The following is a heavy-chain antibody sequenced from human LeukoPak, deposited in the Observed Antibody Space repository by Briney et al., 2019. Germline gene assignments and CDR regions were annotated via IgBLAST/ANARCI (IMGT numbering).Heavy chain of an antibody. J-gene: IGHJ6*04. CDR1: GFTFSDYW. CDR2: IKEDGSDK. CDR3: VRESSVWVGPGVGRPLDV. D-gene: IGHD3-16*01. Sequence: GGSLRLSCAVSGFTFSDYWMTWVRQAPGRGLEWVANIKEDGSDKQYVDSVQGRFTISRDNAENSLYLQMNSLRAEDTAVYYCVRESSVWVGPGVGRPLDVWGKGTAVTVSS. V-gene: IGHV3-7*01.